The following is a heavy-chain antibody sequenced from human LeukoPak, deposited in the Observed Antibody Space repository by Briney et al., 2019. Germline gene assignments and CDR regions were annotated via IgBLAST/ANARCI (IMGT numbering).Heavy chain of an antibody. J-gene: IGHJ4*02. D-gene: IGHD1-26*01. CDR1: GFTVSSNY. CDR3: AKGKSGSYYFDY. CDR2: IYSGGST. Sequence: GGSLRLSCAASGFTVSSNYMSWVRQAPGKGLEWVSVIYSGGSTYYADSVKGRFTISRDNSKNTLYLQMNSLRAEDTAVYYCAKGKSGSYYFDYWGQGTLVTVSS. V-gene: IGHV3-53*01.